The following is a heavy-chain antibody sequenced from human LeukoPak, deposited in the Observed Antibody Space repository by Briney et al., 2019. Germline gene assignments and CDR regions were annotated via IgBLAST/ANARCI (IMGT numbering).Heavy chain of an antibody. J-gene: IGHJ1*01. Sequence: GASVKVSCKASGYTFGGYFIHWIRQAPGQGLQWLGWINPGTGDTNYGHDRVTMTTDTSINTVYMELGSLTSGDTAVYFCARANKGFAYFAYWGQGTLVTVS. CDR3: ARANKGFAYFAY. V-gene: IGHV1-2*02. CDR1: GYTFGGYF. CDR2: INPGTGDT. D-gene: IGHD1/OR15-1a*01.